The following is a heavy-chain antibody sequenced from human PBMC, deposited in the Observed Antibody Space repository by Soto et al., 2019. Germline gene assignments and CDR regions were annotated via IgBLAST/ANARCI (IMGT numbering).Heavy chain of an antibody. V-gene: IGHV3-23*01. CDR2: ITSGSGGAT. CDR3: GKGTWGAFDI. Sequence: EVQLLESGGGLVQPGGSLRLSCVASGFTFSSNAMSWVRQAPGKGLEWVSHITSGSGGATYYADSVKGRFTISRDNAKTTLYMQMNSLRVEDTAVYYCGKGTWGAFDIWGHGTLVTVSS. J-gene: IGHJ3*02. D-gene: IGHD7-27*01. CDR1: GFTFSSNA.